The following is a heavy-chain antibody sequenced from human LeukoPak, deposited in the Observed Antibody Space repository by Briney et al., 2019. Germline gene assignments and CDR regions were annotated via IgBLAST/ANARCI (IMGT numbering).Heavy chain of an antibody. J-gene: IGHJ4*02. D-gene: IGHD3-3*01. CDR3: ARDMDSIFGVGG. CDR1: GYTFTSYD. V-gene: IGHV1-8*01. Sequence: ASVKVSCKTSGYTFTSYDINWVRQATGQGLEWLGWMNPNSGDAGYAQKFQGRVTMTRDTSTSTVYMELSSLRSEDTAVYYCARDMDSIFGVGGWGQGTLVTVSS. CDR2: MNPNSGDA.